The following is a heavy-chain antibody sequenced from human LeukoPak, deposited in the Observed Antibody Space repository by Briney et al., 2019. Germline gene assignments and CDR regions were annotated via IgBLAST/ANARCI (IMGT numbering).Heavy chain of an antibody. Sequence: PGGSLRLSCAASGFTFSSYAMHWVRQAPGKGLEYVSAISSNGGSTYYANSVKGRFTVSRDNSKNTLYLQMNSLTAEDTAVYYCARDFYSRQFDYWGQGALVTVSS. CDR1: GFTFSSYA. CDR2: ISSNGGST. CDR3: ARDFYSRQFDY. D-gene: IGHD5-18*01. J-gene: IGHJ4*02. V-gene: IGHV3-64*01.